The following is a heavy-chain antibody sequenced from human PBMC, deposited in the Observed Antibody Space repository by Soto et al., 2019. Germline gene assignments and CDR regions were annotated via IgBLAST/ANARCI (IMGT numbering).Heavy chain of an antibody. Sequence: SETLSLTCSVSGGSISNYYWIWIGRPPGKGLEWIGYIYYSGSTNYNPALKSRVTISVDTSKNQFSLKLSSVTAEDTAVYYCATSTVTTDYYYYGMDVWGQGTTVTVSS. CDR3: ATSTVTTDYYYYGMDV. CDR1: GGSISNYY. J-gene: IGHJ6*02. CDR2: IYYSGST. D-gene: IGHD4-4*01. V-gene: IGHV4-59*01.